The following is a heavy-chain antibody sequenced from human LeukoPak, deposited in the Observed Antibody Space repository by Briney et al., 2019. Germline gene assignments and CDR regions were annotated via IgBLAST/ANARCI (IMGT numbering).Heavy chain of an antibody. CDR1: GGSISSYY. D-gene: IGHD3-10*01. CDR3: ARVVGRDGFDY. V-gene: IGHV4-59*01. Sequence: SETLSLTCTVSGGSISSYYWSWIRQPPGKGLEWIGYIYYSGNTNYNPSLKSRVTISVDTSKNQFSLKLSSVTAADTAVYYCARVVGRDGFDYWGQGTLVTVSS. CDR2: IYYSGNT. J-gene: IGHJ4*02.